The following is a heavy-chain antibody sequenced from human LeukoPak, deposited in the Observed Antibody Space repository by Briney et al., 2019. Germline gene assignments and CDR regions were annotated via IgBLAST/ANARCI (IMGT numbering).Heavy chain of an antibody. J-gene: IGHJ5*02. CDR2: ISYDGSNK. V-gene: IGHV3-30-3*01. Sequence: GGSLRLSCAASGFTFSSYAMHWVRQAPGKGLEWVAVISYDGSNKYYADSVKGRFTISRDNSKSTLYLQMNSLRAEDTAVYYCARGGSSGWYWVNNWGQGTLVTVSS. CDR3: ARGGSSGWYWVNN. D-gene: IGHD6-19*01. CDR1: GFTFSSYA.